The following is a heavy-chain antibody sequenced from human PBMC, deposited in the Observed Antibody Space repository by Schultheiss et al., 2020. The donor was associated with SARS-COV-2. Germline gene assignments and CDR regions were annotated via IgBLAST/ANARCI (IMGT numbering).Heavy chain of an antibody. D-gene: IGHD1-26*01. CDR1: GFTFSSYA. J-gene: IGHJ4*02. CDR3: ARLTVSGSRNMGIDY. V-gene: IGHV5-51*01. Sequence: GGSLRLSCAASGFTFSSYAMSWVRQAPGKGLEWMGIIYPGDSDTRYSPSFQGQVTISADKSISTAYLQWSSLKASDTAMYYCARLTVSGSRNMGIDYWGQGTLVTVSS. CDR2: IYPGDSDT.